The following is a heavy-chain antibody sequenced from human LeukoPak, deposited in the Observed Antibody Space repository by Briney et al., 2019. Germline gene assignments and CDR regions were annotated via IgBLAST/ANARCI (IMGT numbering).Heavy chain of an antibody. CDR1: GYSFPTYG. V-gene: IGHV1-18*01. D-gene: IGHD2-2*01. CDR3: ARCSSTSCHIWRQLSH. CDR2: ISNDNGIT. Sequence: GASVKVSCKTSGYSFPTYGISWVRQAPGQGLEWMGWISNDNGITNYAPQFQGRVTLDTETYTSTAYMELSSLRSEDTAVYYCARCSSTSCHIWRQLSHWGQGTLVTVSS. J-gene: IGHJ4*02.